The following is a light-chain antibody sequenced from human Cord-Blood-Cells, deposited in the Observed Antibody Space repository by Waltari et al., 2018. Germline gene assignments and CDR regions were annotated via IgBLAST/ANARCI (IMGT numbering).Light chain of an antibody. J-gene: IGLJ2*01. CDR2: EVS. V-gene: IGLV2-8*01. CDR1: SRDVGGYNY. CDR3: SSYAGSNNLV. Sequence: QSALTQPPSASGSPGQSVTISCTGPSRDVGGYNYVSWYQQHPGKAPKLLIYEVSKRPSGVPDRFSCSKSGNTASLTVSGLQAEDEADYYCSSYAGSNNLVFGGGTKLTVL.